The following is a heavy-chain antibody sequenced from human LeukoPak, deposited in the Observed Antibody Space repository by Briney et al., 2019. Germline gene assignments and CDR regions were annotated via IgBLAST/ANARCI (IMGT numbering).Heavy chain of an antibody. Sequence: PGGSLRLSCAASGFTFSDYYMSWIRQAPGKGLEWVSYISSSSSYTNYADSVKGRFTISRDNAKNSLYLQMNSLRAEDTAVYYCAKLWENDYGDFWGQGTLVTVSS. CDR3: AKLWENDYGDF. J-gene: IGHJ4*02. CDR1: GFTFSDYY. D-gene: IGHD3-16*01. CDR2: ISSSSSYT. V-gene: IGHV3-11*03.